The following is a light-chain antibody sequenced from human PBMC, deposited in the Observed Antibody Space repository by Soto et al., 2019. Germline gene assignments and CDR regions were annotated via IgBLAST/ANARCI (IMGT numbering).Light chain of an antibody. V-gene: IGKV1-12*01. J-gene: IGKJ4*01. Sequence: DIQMTQSPSTLSVSVGDTVTITCRASQGISRWLAWYQQKLGKAPKLLIYAASSLESGVPSRFSGSGSGTDFTLTISSLQPEDFATYYCQQANRFPLTFGGGTKVDIK. CDR1: QGISRW. CDR3: QQANRFPLT. CDR2: AAS.